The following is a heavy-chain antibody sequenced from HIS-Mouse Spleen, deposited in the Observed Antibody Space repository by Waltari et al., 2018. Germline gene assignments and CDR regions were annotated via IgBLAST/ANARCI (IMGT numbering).Heavy chain of an antibody. J-gene: IGHJ3*02. CDR3: ARGRKAILLWFGELLPPDAFDI. V-gene: IGHV4-34*01. Sequence: QVQLQQWGAGLLKPSETLSLTYAVYGGSFSGYHWSWIRQPPGKGLEWIGEINPSGSTNHIPAHQRPVTISVETSRSQFSLKLSFETAADPGVYYCARGRKAILLWFGELLPPDAFDIWGPGTMVTVSS. CDR1: GGSFSGYH. CDR2: INPSGST. D-gene: IGHD3-10*01.